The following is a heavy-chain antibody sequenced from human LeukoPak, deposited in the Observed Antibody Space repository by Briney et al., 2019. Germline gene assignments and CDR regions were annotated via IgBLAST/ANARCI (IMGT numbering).Heavy chain of an antibody. CDR2: IASDGSST. CDR1: GFTFSSYW. D-gene: IGHD2-2*01. CDR3: ARSPGYCSSTSCYFGY. J-gene: IGHJ4*02. V-gene: IGHV3-74*01. Sequence: GGSLRLSCAASGFTFSSYWTNWVRQAPGKGLVWVSRIASDGSSTTYADSVKGRFSISRDNAKNSLYLQMNSLRAEDTAVYYCARSPGYCSSTSCYFGYWGQGTLVTVSS.